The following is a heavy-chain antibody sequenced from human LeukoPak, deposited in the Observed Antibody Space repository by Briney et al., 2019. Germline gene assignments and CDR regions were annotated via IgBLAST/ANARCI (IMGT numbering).Heavy chain of an antibody. J-gene: IGHJ4*02. Sequence: ASVKVSCTASGYTFTSYGISWVRQAPGQGLEWIGWISAYNGNTNYAQKLQGRVTMTTDTSTNTAYMELRSLRSDDTAVYYCARGRTYYYDSSAYWEPFPLDYWGQGTLVTVSS. CDR3: ARGRTYYYDSSAYWEPFPLDY. CDR2: ISAYNGNT. V-gene: IGHV1-18*01. D-gene: IGHD3-22*01. CDR1: GYTFTSYG.